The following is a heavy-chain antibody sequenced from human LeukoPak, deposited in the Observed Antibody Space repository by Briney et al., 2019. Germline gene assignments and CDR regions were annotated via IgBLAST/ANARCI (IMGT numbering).Heavy chain of an antibody. J-gene: IGHJ4*02. Sequence: PSQTLSLTCTVSGGSISSGGYYWSWIRQYPGKGLEWIGYIHYSGSTYYNPSISSRVTISVDRSTNHFSLKVSSVTAADTAVYYCARGAIDSNYFDFWGQGTL. D-gene: IGHD4-11*01. V-gene: IGHV4-31*03. CDR1: GGSISSGGYY. CDR3: ARGAIDSNYFDF. CDR2: IHYSGST.